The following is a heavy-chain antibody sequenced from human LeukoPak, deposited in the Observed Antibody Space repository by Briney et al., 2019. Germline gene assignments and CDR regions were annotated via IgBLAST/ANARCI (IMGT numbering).Heavy chain of an antibody. CDR1: GFTFSSYS. CDR2: ISSSSSYI. CDR3: ARDLDYYDSSGPKGY. Sequence: PGGSPRLSCAASGFTFSSYSMNWVRQAPGKGLEWVSSISSSSSYIYYADSVKGRFTISRDNAKNSLYLQMNSLRAEDTAVYYCARDLDYYDSSGPKGYWGQGTLVTVSS. V-gene: IGHV3-21*01. J-gene: IGHJ4*02. D-gene: IGHD3-22*01.